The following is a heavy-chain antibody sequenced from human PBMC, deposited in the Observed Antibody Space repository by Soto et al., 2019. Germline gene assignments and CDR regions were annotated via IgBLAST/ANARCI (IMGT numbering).Heavy chain of an antibody. V-gene: IGHV3-23*01. Sequence: PGGSLRLSCAASGFTFRSYAMSWVRQAPGKGLEWVSGISGSGISTHYADSVKGRFTVSRDNSKNTLYLQMNSLRAEDTAVYYCAKDRDGDYGGIDYWGQGTMVTVSS. D-gene: IGHD4-17*01. CDR2: ISGSGIST. CDR1: GFTFRSYA. CDR3: AKDRDGDYGGIDY. J-gene: IGHJ4*02.